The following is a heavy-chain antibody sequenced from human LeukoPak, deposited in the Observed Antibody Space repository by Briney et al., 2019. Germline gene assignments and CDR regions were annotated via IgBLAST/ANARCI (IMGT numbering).Heavy chain of an antibody. CDR2: ISAYNGNT. D-gene: IGHD3-10*01. J-gene: IGHJ5*02. V-gene: IGHV1-18*01. Sequence: ASVKVSCKASGYTFTSYGISWVRQAPGQGLEWMGWISAYNGNTNYAQKLQGRVTMTTDTSTRTAYMELRSLRSDDTAVYYCARVSVTMVRGARGWFDPWGQGTLVTVSS. CDR3: ARVSVTMVRGARGWFDP. CDR1: GYTFTSYG.